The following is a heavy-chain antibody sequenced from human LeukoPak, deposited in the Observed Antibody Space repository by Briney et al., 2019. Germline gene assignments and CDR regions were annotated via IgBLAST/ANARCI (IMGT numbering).Heavy chain of an antibody. V-gene: IGHV3-7*01. CDR2: IKQDGSAK. D-gene: IGHD2-15*01. CDR1: GFTVSSNY. J-gene: IGHJ4*02. CDR3: ARFSGRN. Sequence: GGSLRLSCAASGFTVSSNYMSWVRQAPGKGLEWVANIKQDGSAKYYVDSVKGRFTISRDNAKNSLYLQMGSLRAEDTAVHYCARFSGRNWGQGTLVTVSS.